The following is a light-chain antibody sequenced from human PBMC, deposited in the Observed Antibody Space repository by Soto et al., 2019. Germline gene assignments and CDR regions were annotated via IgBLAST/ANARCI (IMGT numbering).Light chain of an antibody. Sequence: QLVLTQPPSVSGAPGQRVTISCTGSSSNIGAGYDVHWYQHLPGTAPKLLIYNNSNRPSGVPDRFSGSKSGTSASLAITGLQAEDEADYHCQSYDSSLSALFGGGTKVTVL. CDR1: SSNIGAGYD. J-gene: IGLJ2*01. CDR2: NNS. CDR3: QSYDSSLSAL. V-gene: IGLV1-40*01.